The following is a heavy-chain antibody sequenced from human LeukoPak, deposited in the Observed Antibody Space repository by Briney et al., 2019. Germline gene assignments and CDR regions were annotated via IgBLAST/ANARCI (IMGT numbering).Heavy chain of an antibody. CDR1: GFTFSSYG. D-gene: IGHD3-22*01. V-gene: IGHV3-30*18. CDR2: ISYDGSNK. J-gene: IGHJ4*02. Sequence: PGRSLRLSCAASGFTFSSYGMHWVRQAPGKGLEWVAVISYDGSNKYYADSVKGRFTISRDNSKNTLYLQMNSLRAEDTAVYYCAKESAEARGYYDSRAISSGVYWGQGTLVTVSS. CDR3: AKESAEARGYYDSRAISSGVY.